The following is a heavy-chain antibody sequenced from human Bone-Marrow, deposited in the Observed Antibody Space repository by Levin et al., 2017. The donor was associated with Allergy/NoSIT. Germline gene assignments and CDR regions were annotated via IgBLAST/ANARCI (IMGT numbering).Heavy chain of an antibody. CDR1: GFTFSRYS. J-gene: IGHJ4*02. V-gene: IGHV3-48*02. Sequence: LSLTCAASGFTFSRYSMNWVRQAPGRGLEWVSYISRSSSTISYADSVKGRFTISRDNAKNSLYLQMNSLRDEDTAGYYCARPDCSGTSCYYFFDSWGQGTLVTVSS. CDR3: ARPDCSGTSCYYFFDS. D-gene: IGHD2-2*01. CDR2: ISRSSSTI.